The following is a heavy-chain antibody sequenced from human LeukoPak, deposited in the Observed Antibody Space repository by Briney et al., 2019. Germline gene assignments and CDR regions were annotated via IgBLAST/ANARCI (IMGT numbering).Heavy chain of an antibody. CDR1: GGSISSYY. CDR3: ARGRSGWYGWFDP. D-gene: IGHD6-19*01. J-gene: IGHJ5*02. V-gene: IGHV4-59*01. CDR2: IYYSGST. Sequence: SETLSLTCTVSGGSISSYYWSWLRQPPGKGLEWIGYIYYSGSTNYNPSLKSRVTISVDTSKNQFSLKLSSVTAADTAVYYCARGRSGWYGWFDPWGQGTLVTVSS.